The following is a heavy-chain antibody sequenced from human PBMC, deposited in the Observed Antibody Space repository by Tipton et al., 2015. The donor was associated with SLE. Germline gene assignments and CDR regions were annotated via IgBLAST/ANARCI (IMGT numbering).Heavy chain of an antibody. J-gene: IGHJ4*02. CDR2: IYSGDNT. V-gene: IGHV3-53*05. Sequence: GSLRLSCAASGFTVSDNYMSWVRQAPGKGLEWVSIIYSGDNTYHADSVKGRFTISSDNSKNTVYLQMNSLRADDTAVYFCATDITTTYRFDYWGQGTLVTVSP. CDR1: GFTVSDNY. D-gene: IGHD1-20*01. CDR3: ATDITTTYRFDY.